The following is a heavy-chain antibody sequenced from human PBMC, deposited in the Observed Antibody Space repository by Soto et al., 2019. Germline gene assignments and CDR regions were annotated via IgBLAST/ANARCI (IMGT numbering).Heavy chain of an antibody. CDR3: ARHTPTTNYDYVWGSYRYALGYYGMDV. CDR2: IYYSGST. Sequence: SETLSLTCTVSGGSISSSSYYWGWIRQPPGKGLEWIGSIYYSGSTYYNPSLKSRVTISVDTSKNQFSLKLSSVTAADTAVYYCARHTPTTNYDYVWGSYRYALGYYGMDVWGQGTTVTVSS. CDR1: GGSISSSSYY. V-gene: IGHV4-39*01. J-gene: IGHJ6*02. D-gene: IGHD3-16*02.